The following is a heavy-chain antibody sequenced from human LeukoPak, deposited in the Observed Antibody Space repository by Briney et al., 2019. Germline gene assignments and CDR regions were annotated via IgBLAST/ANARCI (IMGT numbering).Heavy chain of an antibody. V-gene: IGHV3-66*01. D-gene: IGHD3-22*01. CDR2: IYSGGST. J-gene: IGHJ4*02. CDR1: GFTFSSYS. Sequence: GGSLRLSCAASGFTFSSYSVNWVRQAPGKGLEWVSVIYSGGSTYYADSVKGRFTISRDNSKNTLYLQMNSLRAEDTAVYYCARSYDSSGFDYWGQGTLVTVSS. CDR3: ARSYDSSGFDY.